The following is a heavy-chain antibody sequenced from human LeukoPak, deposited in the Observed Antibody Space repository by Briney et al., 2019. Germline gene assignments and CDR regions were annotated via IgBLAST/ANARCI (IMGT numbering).Heavy chain of an antibody. V-gene: IGHV4-39*07. CDR1: GGSICSSSYY. D-gene: IGHD5-18*01. Sequence: SETLSLTCTVSGGSICSSSYYWGWIRQPPGKGLEWIGSIYYSGSTYYNPSLKSRVTMSLDTSKNQFSLKLTSVTAADTAVYYCARDLGGYSDGSYYYYMDVWGKGTTVTVSS. J-gene: IGHJ6*03. CDR3: ARDLGGYSDGSYYYYMDV. CDR2: IYYSGST.